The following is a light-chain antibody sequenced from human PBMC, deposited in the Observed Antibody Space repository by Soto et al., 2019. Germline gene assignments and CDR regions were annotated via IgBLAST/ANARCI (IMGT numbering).Light chain of an antibody. CDR2: EVS. Sequence: QSVLTEPSSVSGYPGQSITISCTGTISDVGGYNYVSWYQQHPGKAPKLMIYEVSNRPSGVSNRFSGSKSGNTASLTISGLQAEDEADYYCSSYTSSSTTYVFGTGTKVTVL. CDR3: SSYTSSSTTYV. J-gene: IGLJ1*01. CDR1: ISDVGGYNY. V-gene: IGLV2-14*01.